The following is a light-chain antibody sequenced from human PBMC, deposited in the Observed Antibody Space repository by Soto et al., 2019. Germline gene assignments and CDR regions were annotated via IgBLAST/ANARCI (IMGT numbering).Light chain of an antibody. CDR3: HQYENWSKT. CDR2: GAS. J-gene: IGKJ1*01. V-gene: IGKV3-15*01. CDR1: QSISRN. Sequence: EIVMTQSPPTLSVSPGERATLSCRASQSISRNLAWFQQKPGQAPTLLIFGASTRADGIPARFSGSGSGTEFTLTISGLQSEDYAEYYCHQYENWSKTFGQGTKVEV.